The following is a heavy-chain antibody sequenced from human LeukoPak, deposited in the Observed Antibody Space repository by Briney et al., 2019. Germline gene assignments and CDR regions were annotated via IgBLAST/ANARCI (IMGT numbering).Heavy chain of an antibody. J-gene: IGHJ4*02. CDR1: GASITTHH. CDR3: ARERGSGGFDY. V-gene: IGHV4-59*11. D-gene: IGHD5-12*01. CDR2: IYFSGDT. Sequence: SETLPLTCAVSGASITTHHWNWIRQAPGKGLEWIGYIYFSGDTEYNPSLKGRVSMSVDTSKNQFSLTVNSVTAADTALYYCARERGSGGFDYWGQGTQVTVSS.